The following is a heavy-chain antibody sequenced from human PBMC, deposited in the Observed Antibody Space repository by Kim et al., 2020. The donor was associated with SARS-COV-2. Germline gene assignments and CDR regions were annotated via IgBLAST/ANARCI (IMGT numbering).Heavy chain of an antibody. CDR2: IRSRGYGGTA. CDR1: GFTVGDYA. Sequence: GGSLRLSCAVSGFTVGDYAMTWVRQAPGKGLEWVGFIRSRGYGGTAEYAASVRGRFTISRDDSKSIAYLQMNSLKTEDTAMYYCTREKIDELFGYYYLYGGAVWGHRTTVTVSS. D-gene: IGHD3-10*01. J-gene: IGHJ6*02. CDR3: TREKIDELFGYYYLYGGAV. V-gene: IGHV3-49*04.